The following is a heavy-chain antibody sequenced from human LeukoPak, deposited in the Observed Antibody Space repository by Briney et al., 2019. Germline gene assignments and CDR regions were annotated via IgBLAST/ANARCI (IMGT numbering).Heavy chain of an antibody. CDR1: GYTFTSYY. Sequence: ASVKVSCTSSGYTFTSYYIHWVRQAPGEGLGWMGIINPSGGSTSYALTFQGRVTMTRDMSTSTVYMELSSLRSEDTAVYYCARVAAEVVGVPGPIGFGWLRRDYYYMDVWGKGTTVTVSS. CDR2: INPSGGST. CDR3: ARVAAEVVGVPGPIGFGWLRRDYYYMDV. J-gene: IGHJ6*03. V-gene: IGHV1-46*01. D-gene: IGHD2-2*02.